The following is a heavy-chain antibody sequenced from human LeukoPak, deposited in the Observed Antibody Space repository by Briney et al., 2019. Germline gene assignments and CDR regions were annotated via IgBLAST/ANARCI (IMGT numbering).Heavy chain of an antibody. J-gene: IGHJ4*02. Sequence: GGSLRLSCAASGFTFSSYAMSWVRQAPGKGLEWVSTISGSGGSTYYADSVKGRFTISRDNSKNTLYLQMNSLRAEDTAVYYCAHRGWDIVATIFLDYWGQGTLVTVSS. CDR3: AHRGWDIVATIFLDY. CDR1: GFTFSSYA. CDR2: ISGSGGST. V-gene: IGHV3-23*01. D-gene: IGHD5-12*01.